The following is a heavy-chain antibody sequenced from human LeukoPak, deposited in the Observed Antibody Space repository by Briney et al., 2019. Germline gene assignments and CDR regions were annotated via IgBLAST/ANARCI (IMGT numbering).Heavy chain of an antibody. J-gene: IGHJ4*02. Sequence: SGPALVKPTQTLTLTCTFSGFSLSTSGMCVSWIRQPPGKGLEWIGYIYYSGSTYYNPSLKSRVTISVDTSKNQFSLKLSSVTAADTAVYYCARTYYDSSGFDYWGQGTLVTVSS. D-gene: IGHD3-22*01. V-gene: IGHV4-30-4*08. CDR2: IYYSGST. CDR1: GFSLSTSGMC. CDR3: ARTYYDSSGFDY.